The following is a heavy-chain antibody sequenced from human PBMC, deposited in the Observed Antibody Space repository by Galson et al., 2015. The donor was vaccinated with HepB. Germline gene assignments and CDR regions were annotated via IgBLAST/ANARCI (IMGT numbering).Heavy chain of an antibody. CDR3: AREGGLDYYDSSGYSAFDI. CDR1: GYTFTSYG. D-gene: IGHD3-22*01. CDR2: ISAYNGNT. Sequence: SVKVSCKASGYTFTSYGISWVRQAPGQGLEWMGWISAYNGNTNYAQKLQGRVTMTTDTSTSTAYMELRSLRSDDTAVYYCAREGGLDYYDSSGYSAFDIWGQGTMVTVSS. V-gene: IGHV1-18*01. J-gene: IGHJ3*02.